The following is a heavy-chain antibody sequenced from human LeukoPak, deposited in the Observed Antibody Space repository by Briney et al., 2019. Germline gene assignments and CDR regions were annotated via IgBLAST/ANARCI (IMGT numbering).Heavy chain of an antibody. CDR3: ARAPVPAANRYYMDV. D-gene: IGHD2-2*01. CDR2: INPNSGGT. Sequence: ASVKVSCKASGYTFTGYYMHWVRQAPGQGLEWMGWINPNSGGTNYAQKFQGRVTMTRDTSISTAYMELSRLRSDDTAVYYCARAPVPAANRYYMDVWGKGTTVTVSS. V-gene: IGHV1-2*02. CDR1: GYTFTGYY. J-gene: IGHJ6*03.